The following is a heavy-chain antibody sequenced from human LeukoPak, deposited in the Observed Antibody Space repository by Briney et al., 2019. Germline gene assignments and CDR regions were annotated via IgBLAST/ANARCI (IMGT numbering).Heavy chain of an antibody. CDR1: GASISSSY. D-gene: IGHD3-22*01. CDR2: IYYNGNT. Sequence: PSGTLSLTCTVSGASISSSYWSWIRQPPGKRLEWFGYIYYNGNTNSNPSLKSRVTISADTSKNQFSLKLSSVTAADTAVYYCVRGNYDNRGYSNAFDIWGQGAMVTVSS. J-gene: IGHJ3*02. V-gene: IGHV4-59*01. CDR3: VRGNYDNRGYSNAFDI.